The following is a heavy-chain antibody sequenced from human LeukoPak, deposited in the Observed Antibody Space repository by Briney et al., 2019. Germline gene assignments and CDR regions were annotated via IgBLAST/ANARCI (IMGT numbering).Heavy chain of an antibody. D-gene: IGHD3-9*01. CDR2: IYYSGST. V-gene: IGHV4-30-4*08. J-gene: IGHJ4*02. CDR3: ARVQYYDISGVDY. CDR1: GASISSGDYY. Sequence: SETLSLTCTDSGASISSGDYYWSWIRQPPGKGLEWIGYIYYSGSTNYNPSLKSRVTISVDTSKNQFSLKLSSVTAADTAVYYCARVQYYDISGVDYWGQGTLVTVSS.